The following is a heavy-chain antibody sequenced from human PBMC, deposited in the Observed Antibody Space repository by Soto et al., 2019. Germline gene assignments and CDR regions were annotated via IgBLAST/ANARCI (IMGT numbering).Heavy chain of an antibody. CDR2: ISGSGGST. V-gene: IGHV3-23*01. Sequence: EVQLLESGGGLVQPGGSLRLSCAASGFTFSSYAMSWVRQAPGKGVEWVSAISGSGGSTYYADSVKGRFTISRDNSKKTMYMQMTSLRAEDKAVYYCAYSSTPFDYWGQGTLVTVSS. J-gene: IGHJ4*02. D-gene: IGHD6-13*01. CDR1: GFTFSSYA. CDR3: AYSSTPFDY.